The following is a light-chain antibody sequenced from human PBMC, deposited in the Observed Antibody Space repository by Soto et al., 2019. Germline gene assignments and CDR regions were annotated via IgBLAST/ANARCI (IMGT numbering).Light chain of an antibody. J-gene: IGLJ2*01. CDR2: YDS. Sequence: YELTQPPSVSVAPGKTARITCGGNNIGSKSVHWYQQKPGQAPVLVIYYDSDRPSGIPERFSGSNSGNTATLTISRVEAGDEADYYCQVWDSSSDRLVFGGGTKLTVL. CDR3: QVWDSSSDRLV. V-gene: IGLV3-21*04. CDR1: NIGSKS.